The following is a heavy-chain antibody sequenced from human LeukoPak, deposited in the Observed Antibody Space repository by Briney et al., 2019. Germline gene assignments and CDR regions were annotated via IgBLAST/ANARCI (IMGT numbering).Heavy chain of an antibody. Sequence: KPSETLSLTCTVSGYSISSGYYWGWIRQPPGKGLEWIGSIYHSGSTYYNPSLKSRVTMSVDTSKNQFSLKLSSVTAADTAVYYCARLIDYWGQGTLVTVSS. V-gene: IGHV4-38-2*02. CDR1: GYSISSGYY. CDR3: ARLIDY. CDR2: IYHSGST. J-gene: IGHJ4*02.